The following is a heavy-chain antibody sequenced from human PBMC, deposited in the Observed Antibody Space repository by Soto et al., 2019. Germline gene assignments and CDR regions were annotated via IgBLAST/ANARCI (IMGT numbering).Heavy chain of an antibody. CDR2: IYYSGST. CDR1: GGSISSSSYY. Sequence: PSETLSLTCTVSGGSISSSSYYWGWIRQPPGKGLEWIGSIYYSGSTYYNPSLKSRVTISVDTSKNQFSLKLSSVTAADTAVYYFAGANIAVAPYNWFDPGGQGTLVTVPS. D-gene: IGHD6-19*01. J-gene: IGHJ5*02. V-gene: IGHV4-39*01. CDR3: AGANIAVAPYNWFDP.